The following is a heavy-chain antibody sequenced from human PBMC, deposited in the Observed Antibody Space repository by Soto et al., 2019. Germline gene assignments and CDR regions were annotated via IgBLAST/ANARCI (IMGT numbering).Heavy chain of an antibody. D-gene: IGHD3-3*01. CDR3: ATRLLRFLEWSTVGYYYYGMDV. CDR1: GGTFSSYA. J-gene: IGHJ6*02. CDR2: IIPIFGTA. V-gene: IGHV1-69*06. Sequence: ASVKVSCKASGGTFSSYAISWVRQAPGQGLEWMGGIIPIFGTANYAQKFQGRVTITADKSTSTAYMELSSLRSEDTAVYYCATRLLRFLEWSTVGYYYYGMDVSGQGTKVTV.